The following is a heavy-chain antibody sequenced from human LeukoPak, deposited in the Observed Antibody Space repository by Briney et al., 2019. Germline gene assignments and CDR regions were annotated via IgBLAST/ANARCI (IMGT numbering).Heavy chain of an antibody. D-gene: IGHD1-26*01. J-gene: IGHJ1*01. CDR2: ISYDGSNK. V-gene: IGHV3-30-3*01. Sequence: PGGSLRLSCAASGFTFSSYAMHWVRQAPSKGLEWVAVISYDGSNKYYADSVKGRFTICRDNSKNTLYLQMNSLRAEDTAVYYCTTARGSDLQYFQHWGQGTLVTVSS. CDR3: TTARGSDLQYFQH. CDR1: GFTFSSYA.